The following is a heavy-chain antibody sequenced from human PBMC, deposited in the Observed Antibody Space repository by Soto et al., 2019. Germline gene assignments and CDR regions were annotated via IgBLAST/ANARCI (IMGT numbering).Heavy chain of an antibody. CDR2: IDPSDSYT. CDR1: GYSFTSYW. CDR3: ASLVPSTAARPGLYGMDV. D-gene: IGHD6-6*01. V-gene: IGHV5-10-1*01. J-gene: IGHJ6*02. Sequence: RGESLKISCKGSGYSFTSYWISWVRQMPGKGLEWMGRIDPSDSYTNYSPSFQGHVTISADKSISTAYLQWSSLKASDTAMYYCASLVPSTAARPGLYGMDVWGQGTTVTVSS.